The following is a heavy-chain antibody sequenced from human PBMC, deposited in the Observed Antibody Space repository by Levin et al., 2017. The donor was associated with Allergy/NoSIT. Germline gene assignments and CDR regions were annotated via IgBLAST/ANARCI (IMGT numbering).Heavy chain of an antibody. J-gene: IGHJ3*02. CDR2: VYSSGST. V-gene: IGHV4-30-4*01. CDR3: ARGHYDILTGDTTLDAFDI. Sequence: PSETLSLTCTVSGGSISSFDYYWSWIRQPPGKGLEWIGYVYSSGSTYYNPSLKSRVTISVDTSKNHFSLKLSSVTAADTAVYFCARGHYDILTGDTTLDAFDIWGQGTMVTVSS. D-gene: IGHD3-9*01. CDR1: GGSISSFDYY.